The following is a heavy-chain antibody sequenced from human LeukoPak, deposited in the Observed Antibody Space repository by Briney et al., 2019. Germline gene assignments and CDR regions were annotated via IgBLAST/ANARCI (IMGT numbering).Heavy chain of an antibody. CDR2: IYSGGST. V-gene: IGHV3-53*01. J-gene: IGHJ4*02. Sequence: GGSLRLSCAASGFTVSNNYMTWVRQAPGKGPEWVSVIYSGGSTYYADSVKGRFTISRDNSKNTLYLQMNSLRVEDTAVYYCARRLPTAWGADYWGQGTLVTVSS. D-gene: IGHD7-27*01. CDR1: GFTVSNNY. CDR3: ARRLPTAWGADY.